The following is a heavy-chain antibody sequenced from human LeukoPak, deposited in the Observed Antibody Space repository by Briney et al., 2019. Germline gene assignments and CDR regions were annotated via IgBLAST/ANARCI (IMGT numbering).Heavy chain of an antibody. V-gene: IGHV3-21*04. D-gene: IGHD2-2*01. CDR1: GFTFSSYS. Sequence: GGSLRLSCAASGFTFSSYSMNWVRQAPGKGLEWVSSISTTSSYIYYADSVKGRFTISRDNAKNSLYLQVNSLRAEDTAVYYCARDQRYCSSSSCPWEPFDYWGQGTLVTVSS. J-gene: IGHJ4*02. CDR3: ARDQRYCSSSSCPWEPFDY. CDR2: ISTTSSYI.